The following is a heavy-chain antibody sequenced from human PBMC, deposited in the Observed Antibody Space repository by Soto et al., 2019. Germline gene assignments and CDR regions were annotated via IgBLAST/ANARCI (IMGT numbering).Heavy chain of an antibody. CDR2: ISGSGDST. V-gene: IGHV3-23*01. CDR1: GSTFSSYA. Sequence: EVQLWESGGGLVQPGGSLRLSCAASGSTFSSYAMSWVRQAPGKGLEWVSVISGSGDSTYYADSVKGRFTISRDNSKNTLYVQMNSLRAEDTGVYYCARELGYCSGGSCYMDGAFDFWGQGTMVTVSS. CDR3: ARELGYCSGGSCYMDGAFDF. D-gene: IGHD2-15*01. J-gene: IGHJ3*01.